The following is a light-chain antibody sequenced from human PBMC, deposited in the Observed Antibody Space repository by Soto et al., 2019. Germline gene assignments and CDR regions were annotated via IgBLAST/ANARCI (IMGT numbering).Light chain of an antibody. CDR3: RSDAGNYNDV. Sequence: QSVLTQPPSASGSPGQSVTIPCTGTSSDVGGYDHVSWYQQHPGKAPKLMIYEVTKRPAGVPDRFSGSKSGNTASLTVSGLQAEYEADYYCRSDAGNYNDVLGTGTKVTVL. CDR1: SSDVGGYDH. J-gene: IGLJ1*01. V-gene: IGLV2-8*01. CDR2: EVT.